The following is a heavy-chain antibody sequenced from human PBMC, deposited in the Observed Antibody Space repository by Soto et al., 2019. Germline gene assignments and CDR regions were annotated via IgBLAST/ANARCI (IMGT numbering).Heavy chain of an antibody. CDR3: TTGSVEGV. D-gene: IGHD2-15*01. Sequence: EVQLVDSGGGLVKPGGSLRLSCAASGFTVTNAWMNWVRQAPGKGLEWVCRVYTGAEGGATNYAAPVKGRFAISRDDSKNTVYLQMNSLMTEDTDVYYCTTGSVEGVWGQGTTVTVSS. V-gene: IGHV3-15*06. J-gene: IGHJ6*02. CDR1: GFTVTNAW. CDR2: VYTGAEGGAT.